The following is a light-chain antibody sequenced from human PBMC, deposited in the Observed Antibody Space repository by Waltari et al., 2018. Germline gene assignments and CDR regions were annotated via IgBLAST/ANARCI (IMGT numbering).Light chain of an antibody. CDR3: SSYTRSSTRV. CDR2: DVS. CDR1: SSYGDEYRI. Sequence: QSALTQPASVSGSPGQSVTISCTGLSSYGDEYRIISWFRQHPGKAPKLLLYDVSDRPSGVSTRFSGSKSGNTASLIISGLQAEDEADYYCSSYTRSSTRVFGTGTKVTVL. V-gene: IGLV2-14*03. J-gene: IGLJ1*01.